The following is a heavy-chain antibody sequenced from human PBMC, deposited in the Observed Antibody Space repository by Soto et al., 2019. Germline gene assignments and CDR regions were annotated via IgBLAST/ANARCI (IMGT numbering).Heavy chain of an antibody. CDR1: GFTFRDFP. CDR3: AKGGRQWLVTSDFNY. D-gene: IGHD6-19*01. Sequence: VQLVESGEAVVQPGSSRRLSFAASGFTFRDFPMHWFRQPPGKGLEWVAVVPHDGRNTNYADSVKARFTISRDSSKNTVSLEMTSLRAEDTAVYYCAKGGRQWLVTSDFNYWGQGALVTVSS. V-gene: IGHV3-30*18. J-gene: IGHJ4*02. CDR2: VPHDGRNT.